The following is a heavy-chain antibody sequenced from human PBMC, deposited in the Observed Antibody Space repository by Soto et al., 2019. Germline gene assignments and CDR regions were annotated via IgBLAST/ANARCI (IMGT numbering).Heavy chain of an antibody. D-gene: IGHD6-6*01. CDR2: IDPSDSYT. CDR3: ARQNSSSFFYYYYGMDV. V-gene: IGHV5-10-1*01. CDR1: GYSFTSYW. J-gene: IGHJ6*02. Sequence: PGESLKISCKGSGYSFTSYWNSWVRQMPGKGLEWMGRIDPSDSYTNYSPSFQGHVTISADKSISSAYLQWSSLKASDTAMYYCARQNSSSFFYYYYGMDVWGQGTTVTVSS.